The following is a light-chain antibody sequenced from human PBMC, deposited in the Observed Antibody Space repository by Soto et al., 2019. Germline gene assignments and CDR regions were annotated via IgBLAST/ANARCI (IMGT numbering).Light chain of an antibody. Sequence: QSVLTQPPSASGTPGQRVTISCSGSSSNIGSNYVYWYQQLPGTAPKLLIYRNNQRPSGVPVRFSGSKSGNSASLASSGLRSEDEADYYCAAWDDSLSVVVFGGGTKLTVL. J-gene: IGLJ2*01. CDR2: RNN. CDR1: SSNIGSNY. V-gene: IGLV1-47*01. CDR3: AAWDDSLSVVV.